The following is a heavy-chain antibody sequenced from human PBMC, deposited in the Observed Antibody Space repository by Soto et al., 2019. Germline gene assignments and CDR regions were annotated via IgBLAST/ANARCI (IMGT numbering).Heavy chain of an antibody. V-gene: IGHV3-21*01. CDR1: GFTFSSYS. J-gene: IGHJ6*02. CDR3: ARSDAEMATILLQDYYYYGMDV. CDR2: ISSSSSYI. D-gene: IGHD5-12*01. Sequence: KPGGSLRLSCAASGFTFSSYSRNWVRQAPGKGLEWVSSISSSSSYIYYADSVKGRFTISRDNAKNSLYLQMNSLRAEDTAVYYCARSDAEMATILLQDYYYYGMDVWGQGTTVTVSS.